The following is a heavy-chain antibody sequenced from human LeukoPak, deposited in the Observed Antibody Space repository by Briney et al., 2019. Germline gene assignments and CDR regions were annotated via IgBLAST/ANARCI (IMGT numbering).Heavy chain of an antibody. V-gene: IGHV4-4*07. J-gene: IGHJ4*02. CDR3: ARDEGSGWYGY. D-gene: IGHD6-19*01. CDR2: IHTSGST. Sequence: GSLRLTCAASGFTFSSCTMNWIRQPVGKGLEWIGRIHTSGSTNYNPSLKSRVTLSVDTSKNLFSLRLTSVTAADTAVYYCARDEGSGWYGYWGQGTLVTVSS. CDR1: GFTFSSCT.